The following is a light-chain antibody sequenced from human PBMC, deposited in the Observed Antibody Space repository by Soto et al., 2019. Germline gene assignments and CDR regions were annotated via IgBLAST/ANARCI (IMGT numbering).Light chain of an antibody. J-gene: IGKJ1*01. V-gene: IGKV3-20*01. CDR1: QSVSSSY. Sequence: EIVLTQSPGTLSLSPGERATLSCRASQSVSSSYLAWYQQKPGQAPRLLIYGASSRDTGIPDRFSGSGSGTDFTLTISRLEPEDFVVYYCQQYGSSPQTFGQGTKVEIK. CDR2: GAS. CDR3: QQYGSSPQT.